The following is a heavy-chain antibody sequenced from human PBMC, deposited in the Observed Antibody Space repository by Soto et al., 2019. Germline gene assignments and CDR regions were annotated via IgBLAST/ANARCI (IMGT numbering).Heavy chain of an antibody. CDR2: ISWNSDTV. CDR3: VKGRRASLVVAAGMNWFDS. D-gene: IGHD2-2*01. CDR1: GFSFESYG. J-gene: IGHJ5*01. Sequence: EVQLVESGGGLAQPGRSLRLSCAASGFSFESYGMHWVRQIPGKGLQWVSGISWNSDTVGYADSVRGRFTVSRDNARNSLFLQMNSLSREDTAFYHCVKGRRASLVVAAGMNWFDSGGQGTLVTVSS. V-gene: IGHV3-9*01.